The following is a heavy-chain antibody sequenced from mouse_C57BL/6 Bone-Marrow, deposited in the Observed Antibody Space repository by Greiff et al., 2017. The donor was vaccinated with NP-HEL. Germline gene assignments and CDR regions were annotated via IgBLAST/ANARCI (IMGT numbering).Heavy chain of an antibody. D-gene: IGHD1-1*01. CDR2: ISSGGSYT. J-gene: IGHJ4*01. Sequence: EVMLVESGGDLVKPGGSLKLSCAASGFTFSSYGMSWVRQTPDKRLEWVATISSGGSYTYYPASVKGRFTISRDNAKNTLYLQMSSLKSEDTAMYYCARHPFITTVVADAMDYWGQGTSVTVSS. CDR1: GFTFSSYG. CDR3: ARHPFITTVVADAMDY. V-gene: IGHV5-6*01.